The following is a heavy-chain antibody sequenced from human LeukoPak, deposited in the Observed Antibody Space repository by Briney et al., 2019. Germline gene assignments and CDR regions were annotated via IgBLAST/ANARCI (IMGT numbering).Heavy chain of an antibody. J-gene: IGHJ5*02. Sequence: SETLSLTCAVYGGSFSSYYWSWIRQPPGKGLEWIGEINHSGSTNYNPSLKSRVTISVDTSKNQFSLKLSSVTAADTAVYYCAVTVAGINWDSWLPFDPWGQGTLVTVSS. D-gene: IGHD6-19*01. CDR1: GGSFSSYY. CDR3: AVTVAGINWDSWLPFDP. CDR2: INHSGST. V-gene: IGHV4-34*01.